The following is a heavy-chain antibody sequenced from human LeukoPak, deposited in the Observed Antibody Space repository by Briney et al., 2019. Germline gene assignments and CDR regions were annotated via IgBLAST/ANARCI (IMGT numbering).Heavy chain of an antibody. CDR3: AKLRFLEWSDAFDI. Sequence: GGSLRLSCAASGFTFSSYWMSWVRQAPGKGLEWVANIKQDGSEKYYVDSVKGRFTISRDNAKNTLYLQMNSLRAEDTAVYYCAKLRFLEWSDAFDIWGQGTMVTVSS. D-gene: IGHD3-3*01. CDR1: GFTFSSYW. V-gene: IGHV3-7*01. J-gene: IGHJ3*02. CDR2: IKQDGSEK.